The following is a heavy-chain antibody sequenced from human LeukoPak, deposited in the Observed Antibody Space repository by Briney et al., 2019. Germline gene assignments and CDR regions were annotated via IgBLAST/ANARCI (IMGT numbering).Heavy chain of an antibody. V-gene: IGHV3-21*01. CDR3: ARVHGRGIVGAADVDY. CDR1: GFTFSSYS. D-gene: IGHD1-26*01. J-gene: IGHJ4*02. Sequence: PGGSLRLSCAASGFTFSSYSMNWVRQAPGKGLEWVSSISSSSSYIYYADSVKGRFTVSRDNAKNSLYLQMNSLRAEDTAVYYCARVHGRGIVGAADVDYWGQGTLVTVSS. CDR2: ISSSSSYI.